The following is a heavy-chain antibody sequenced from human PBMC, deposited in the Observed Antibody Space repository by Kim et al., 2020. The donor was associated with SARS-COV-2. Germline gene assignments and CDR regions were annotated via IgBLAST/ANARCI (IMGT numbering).Heavy chain of an antibody. D-gene: IGHD3-3*01. V-gene: IGHV4-39*01. CDR3: ARSLGAGPSTIFGVVIIPDAFDI. Sequence: SETLSLTCTVSGGSISSSSYYWGWIRQPPGKGLEWIGSIYYSGSTYYNPSLKSRVTISVDTSENQFSLKLSSVTAADTAVYYCARSLGAGPSTIFGVVIIPDAFDIWGQGTMVTVSS. CDR2: IYYSGST. CDR1: GGSISSSSYY. J-gene: IGHJ3*02.